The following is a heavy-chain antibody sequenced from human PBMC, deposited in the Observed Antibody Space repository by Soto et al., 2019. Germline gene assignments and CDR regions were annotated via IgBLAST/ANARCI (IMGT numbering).Heavy chain of an antibody. D-gene: IGHD5-18*01. CDR3: ASLTRGYIYGFDS. J-gene: IGHJ4*02. V-gene: IGHV4-34*01. CDR1: GGSFSGYY. Sequence: PSETLSLTCAVYGGSFSGYYWSWIRQPPGKGLEWIGEINHSGSTNYNPSLKSRVTISVDTSKNQFSLKLSSVTAADTAVYYCASLTRGYIYGFDSWGQGTLVTVSS. CDR2: INHSGST.